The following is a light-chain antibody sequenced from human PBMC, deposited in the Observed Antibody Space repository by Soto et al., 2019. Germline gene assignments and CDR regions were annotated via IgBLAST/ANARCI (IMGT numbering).Light chain of an antibody. CDR3: QQYNNWPPLP. J-gene: IGKJ4*01. Sequence: EIVMTQSPATLSVSPGERATLSCRASQSVSSNLAWYQQKPGQAPRLLIYGTYIRATGIPARFSGSGSGTELTLTISSLPSEDFALYYCQQYNNWPPLPFGGGTKVEIK. CDR1: QSVSSN. V-gene: IGKV3D-15*01. CDR2: GTY.